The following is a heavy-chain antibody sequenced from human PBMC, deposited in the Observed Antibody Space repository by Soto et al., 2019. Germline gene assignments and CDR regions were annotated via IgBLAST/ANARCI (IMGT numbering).Heavy chain of an antibody. V-gene: IGHV3-48*01. J-gene: IGHJ4*02. CDR2: ISSSTSTI. CDR1: GFTFSTYI. CDR3: ARGSRYCSGGTSPYDFDS. Sequence: GGSLRLSCAASGFTFSTYIMNWVRQAPGKGLEWVSYISSSTSTIYYADSVKGRFTISRDNAKNSLYLQMNSLRAEDTAVYYCARGSRYCSGGTSPYDFDSSGQGTLVTVS. D-gene: IGHD2-15*01.